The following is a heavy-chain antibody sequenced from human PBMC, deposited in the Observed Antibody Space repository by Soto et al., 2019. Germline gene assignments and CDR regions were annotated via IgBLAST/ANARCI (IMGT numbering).Heavy chain of an antibody. Sequence: QTLSLTCVISGDSVSSNSAAWNWIRQSPSRGLEWLGRTYYRSKWYNDYAVSVKSRITINPDTSKNQFSLQLNSVTPEDTAVYYCARLRIVVVPAAGYYYGMDVWGQGTTVTVSS. CDR2: TYYRSKWYN. CDR1: GDSVSSNSAA. J-gene: IGHJ6*02. D-gene: IGHD2-2*01. CDR3: ARLRIVVVPAAGYYYGMDV. V-gene: IGHV6-1*01.